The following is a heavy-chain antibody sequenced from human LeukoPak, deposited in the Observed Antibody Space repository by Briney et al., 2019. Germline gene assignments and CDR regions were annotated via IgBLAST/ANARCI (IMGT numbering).Heavy chain of an antibody. J-gene: IGHJ6*03. CDR3: ARDFYRGGYEDCYYYYYMDV. Sequence: ASVKVSCKASGYTFTSYGISWVRQAPGQGLEWMGWISAYNGNTNYAQKLQGRVTMTTDTSTSTAYMELRSLRSDDTAVYYCARDFYRGGYEDCYYYYYMDVWGKGTTVTVSS. D-gene: IGHD5-12*01. V-gene: IGHV1-18*01. CDR1: GYTFTSYG. CDR2: ISAYNGNT.